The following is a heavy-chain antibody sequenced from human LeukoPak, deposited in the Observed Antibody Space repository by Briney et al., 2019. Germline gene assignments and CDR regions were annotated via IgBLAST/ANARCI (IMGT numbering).Heavy chain of an antibody. J-gene: IGHJ5*02. CDR2: ISYDGSNK. V-gene: IGHV3-30*18. Sequence: AGGSLRLSCAASGFTFSTYAMHWVRQAPGKGLEWGAVISYDGSNKYYADSVKGRFTISRDNSKNTLYLQMNTLRAEDTAVYYCAKDVSWNWFDPWGQGTLVTVSS. CDR1: GFTFSTYA. CDR3: AKDVSWNWFDP.